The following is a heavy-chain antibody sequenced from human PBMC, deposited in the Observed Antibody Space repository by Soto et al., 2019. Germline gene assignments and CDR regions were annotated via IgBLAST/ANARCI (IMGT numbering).Heavy chain of an antibody. CDR3: AKDGEVVTAIPNYFDY. V-gene: IGHV3-23*01. D-gene: IGHD2-21*02. CDR1: GFTFDNYA. Sequence: GGSLRLSCAASGFTFDNYAMIWVRQAPGKGLEWVSSISGGAGSTYYADSVKGRFTISRDNSKNTLFLQMNSLRADDTAVYYCAKDGEVVTAIPNYFDYWGQGTLVTVSS. J-gene: IGHJ4*02. CDR2: ISGGAGST.